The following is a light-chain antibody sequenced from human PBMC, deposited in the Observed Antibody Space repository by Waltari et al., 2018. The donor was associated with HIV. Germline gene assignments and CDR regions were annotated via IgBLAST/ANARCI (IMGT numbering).Light chain of an antibody. J-gene: IGKJ1*01. CDR2: GAS. V-gene: IGKV3-15*01. CDR3: QQYNTWPLT. CDR1: RSVGSS. Sequence: EVVMTQSPATLLESPGKTANLSCRASRSVGSSLAWYHQKPGRGPRLLIDGASSRASDVPPTFSGSGAWTDFSLSISSLRSVDLGIYYCQQYNTWPLTFGRGTTVEIK.